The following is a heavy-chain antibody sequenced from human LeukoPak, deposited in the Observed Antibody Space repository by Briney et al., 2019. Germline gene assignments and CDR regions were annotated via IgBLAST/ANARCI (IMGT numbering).Heavy chain of an antibody. CDR3: AKNKDWNAEELDY. CDR1: GFTFSSYG. J-gene: IGHJ4*02. D-gene: IGHD1-1*01. CDR2: IRYDGSNK. Sequence: PGGSLRLSCAASGFTFSSYGMHWVRQAPGKGLEWVAFIRYDGSNKYYADSVKGLFTISRDNSKNTLYLQMNSLRAADTAVYYCAKNKDWNAEELDYWGQGTLVTVSS. V-gene: IGHV3-30*02.